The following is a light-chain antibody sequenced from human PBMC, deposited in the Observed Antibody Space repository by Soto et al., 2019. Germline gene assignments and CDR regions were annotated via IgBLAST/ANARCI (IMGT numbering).Light chain of an antibody. CDR1: QSVLSSSNNKNY. CDR3: QQYYDTPPNT. CDR2: WAS. J-gene: IGKJ2*01. Sequence: DIVMTQSPDSLAVSLGERATINCKSSQSVLSSSNNKNYLAWYQQKPGQPPQLLIYWASTRESGVPDRFSGSGSPTDFTLTISSLQAEDVAFYYCQQYYDTPPNTFSKGTKLEIK. V-gene: IGKV4-1*01.